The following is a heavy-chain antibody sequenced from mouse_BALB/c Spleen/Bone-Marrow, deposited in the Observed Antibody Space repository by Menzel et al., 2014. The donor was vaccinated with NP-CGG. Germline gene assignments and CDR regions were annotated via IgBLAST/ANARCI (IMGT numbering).Heavy chain of an antibody. V-gene: IGHV1-14*01. CDR2: INPYNDGT. J-gene: IGHJ4*01. D-gene: IGHD2-4*01. Sequence: VQLQQSGPELVKPGASVKMSCKASGYIFTSYVMHWVKQKPGQGLEWIGYINPYNDGTKYNEKFKGKATLTSDKSSSTAYMELSDLTSADTAVYYSGRGVYYEYDEGAMDYWGQGTSVTVSS. CDR3: GRGVYYEYDEGAMDY. CDR1: GYIFTSYV.